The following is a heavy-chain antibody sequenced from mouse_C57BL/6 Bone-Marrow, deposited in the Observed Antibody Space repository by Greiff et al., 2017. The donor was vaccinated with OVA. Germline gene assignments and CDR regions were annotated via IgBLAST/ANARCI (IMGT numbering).Heavy chain of an antibody. CDR3: VRGDSSGYWFAY. V-gene: IGHV10-1*01. D-gene: IGHD3-2*02. CDR2: IRSKSNNYAT. J-gene: IGHJ3*01. Sequence: EVQLVESGGGLVQPKGSLKLSCAASGFSFNTYAMNWVRQAPGKGLEWVARIRSKSNNYATYYDDSVKDRFTISRDDSESMIYLQMNNLQTEDTAVYYCVRGDSSGYWFAYWGQGTLVTVSA. CDR1: GFSFNTYA.